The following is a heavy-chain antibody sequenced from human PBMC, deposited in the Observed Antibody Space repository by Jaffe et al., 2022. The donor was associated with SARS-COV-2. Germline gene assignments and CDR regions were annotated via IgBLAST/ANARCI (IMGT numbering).Heavy chain of an antibody. D-gene: IGHD3-22*01. Sequence: QLQLQESGPGLVKPSETLSLTCTVSGGSISSSSYYWGWIRQPPGKGLEWIGSIYYSGSTYYNPSLKSRVTISVDTSKNQFSLKLSSVTAADTAVYYCARQDSSGYYPPLGYFDLWGRGTLVTVSS. CDR2: IYYSGST. CDR3: ARQDSSGYYPPLGYFDL. CDR1: GGSISSSSYY. V-gene: IGHV4-39*01. J-gene: IGHJ2*01.